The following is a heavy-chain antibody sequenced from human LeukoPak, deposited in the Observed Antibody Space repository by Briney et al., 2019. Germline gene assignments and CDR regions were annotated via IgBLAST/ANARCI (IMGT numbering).Heavy chain of an antibody. D-gene: IGHD3-16*01. CDR2: ISYDGSDE. V-gene: IGHV3-30-3*01. CDR3: ARVPSLFGY. J-gene: IGHJ4*02. CDR1: GFTFSAYA. Sequence: PGGSLRLSCAASGFTFSAYAMHWVRQAPGRGLEWVAFISYDGSDEYYADSVKGRFTNSRDNSKDTLFLEMNSLRPEDTAIYYCARVPSLFGYWGQGTLVTVSS.